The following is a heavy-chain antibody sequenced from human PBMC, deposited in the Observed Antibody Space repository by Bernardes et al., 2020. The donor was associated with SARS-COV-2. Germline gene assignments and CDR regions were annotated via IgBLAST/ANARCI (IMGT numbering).Heavy chain of an antibody. Sequence: GGSLRLSCAASGFTFSSYGMHWVRQAPGKGLEWVAVIWYDGSNKYYADSVKGRFTISRDNSKNTLYLQMNSLRAEDTAVYYCARDRGSGSYPNWFDPWGQGTLVTVSS. D-gene: IGHD3-10*01. CDR3: ARDRGSGSYPNWFDP. CDR2: IWYDGSNK. V-gene: IGHV3-33*01. CDR1: GFTFSSYG. J-gene: IGHJ5*02.